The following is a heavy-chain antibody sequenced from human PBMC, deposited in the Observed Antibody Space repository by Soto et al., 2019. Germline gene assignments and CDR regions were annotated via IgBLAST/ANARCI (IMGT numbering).Heavy chain of an antibody. CDR1: GGSISSGGYS. Sequence: SETLSLTCAVSGGSISSGGYSWSWIRQPPGKGLEWIGYIYHSGSTYYNPSLKSRVTISVDGSKNQFSLKLSSVTAADTAVYYCARAPHGRLLWLRWFWFDPWGQGTLVTVSS. V-gene: IGHV4-30-2*01. CDR3: ARAPHGRLLWLRWFWFDP. CDR2: IYHSGST. D-gene: IGHD5-18*01. J-gene: IGHJ5*02.